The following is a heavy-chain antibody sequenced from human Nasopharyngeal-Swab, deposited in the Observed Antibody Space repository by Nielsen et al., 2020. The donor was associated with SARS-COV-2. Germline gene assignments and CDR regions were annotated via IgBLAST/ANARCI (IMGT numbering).Heavy chain of an antibody. V-gene: IGHV1-18*01. CDR2: IGAYNGNT. CDR3: ARHGVAEDY. D-gene: IGHD3-3*01. Sequence: ASVKVSCKASGYIFTSYDISWVRQARGQGLEWMGCIGAYNGNTNYAQKFQDRVTMTTDTSTSTVYMELRSLRFDDTAVYYCARHGVAEDYWGQGTLVTVSS. J-gene: IGHJ4*02. CDR1: GYIFTSYD.